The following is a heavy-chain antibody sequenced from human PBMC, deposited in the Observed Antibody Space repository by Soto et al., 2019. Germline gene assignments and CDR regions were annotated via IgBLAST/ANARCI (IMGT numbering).Heavy chain of an antibody. CDR3: ARLGGYYQALDS. V-gene: IGHV4-30-4*01. CDR2: IFYSGST. J-gene: IGHJ4*02. D-gene: IGHD3-22*01. CDR1: GGSISSCDYY. Sequence: PSETLSLTCTVSGGSISSCDYYWSWIRQPPGKGLEWIGYIFYSGSTYYNPSLKSRVTISVDTSKNQFSLKLSSVTAADTAVYYCARLGGYYQALDSWGQGTLVTVS.